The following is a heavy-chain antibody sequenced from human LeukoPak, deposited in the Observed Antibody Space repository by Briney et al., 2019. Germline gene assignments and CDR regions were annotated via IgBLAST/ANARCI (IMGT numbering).Heavy chain of an antibody. V-gene: IGHV3-23*01. CDR1: GFTFGDYA. D-gene: IGHD1-26*01. J-gene: IGHJ4*02. CDR3: AKRGGSGSYSGYFDY. Sequence: GGSLRLSCTASGFTFGDYAMSWFRQAPGKGLEWVSAISNSGGTTYYADSVKGQFTISRDNSKNTLYLQMNSLRAEDTAVYYCAKRGGSGSYSGYFDYWGQGTLVTVSS. CDR2: ISNSGGTT.